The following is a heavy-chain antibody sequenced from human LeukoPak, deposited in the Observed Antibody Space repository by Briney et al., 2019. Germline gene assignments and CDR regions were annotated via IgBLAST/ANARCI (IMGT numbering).Heavy chain of an antibody. Sequence: GGSLRLSCAASGFTFSSYAMSWVRQAPGKGLEWVSAISGSGGSTYYADSVKGRFTISRDNSKNTLYLQMNSLRAEDTAVYYCAKDQGYGSWYWFDPWGQGTLVSVSA. CDR1: GFTFSSYA. D-gene: IGHD6-13*01. CDR2: ISGSGGST. V-gene: IGHV3-23*01. J-gene: IGHJ5*02. CDR3: AKDQGYGSWYWFDP.